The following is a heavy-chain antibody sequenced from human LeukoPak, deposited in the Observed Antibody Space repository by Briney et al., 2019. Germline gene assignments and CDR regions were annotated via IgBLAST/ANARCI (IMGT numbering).Heavy chain of an antibody. Sequence: GASVKVSCKASGYTFTSYGISWVRQAPGHGLEWMGWISAYNGNTNYAQKLQGRVTMTTDTSTSTAYMELRSLRSGDTAVYYCARDRPRPDGNAFDIWGQGTMVTVSS. J-gene: IGHJ3*02. CDR3: ARDRPRPDGNAFDI. V-gene: IGHV1-18*01. CDR1: GYTFTSYG. D-gene: IGHD6-6*01. CDR2: ISAYNGNT.